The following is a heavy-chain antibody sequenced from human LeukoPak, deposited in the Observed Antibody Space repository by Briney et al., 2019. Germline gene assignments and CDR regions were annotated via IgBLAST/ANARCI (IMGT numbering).Heavy chain of an antibody. J-gene: IGHJ6*03. CDR2: ISSSSSYI. Sequence: PGGSLRLSCAASGFTFSSYSMNWVRQAPGKGLEWVSSISSSSSYIYYADSVKGRFTISRDNAKNSLYLQMNSLRAEDTAVYYCARTKEFSSWYTRYYYYYYMDVWGKGTTVTVSS. D-gene: IGHD6-13*01. CDR3: ARTKEFSSWYTRYYYYYYMDV. V-gene: IGHV3-21*01. CDR1: GFTFSSYS.